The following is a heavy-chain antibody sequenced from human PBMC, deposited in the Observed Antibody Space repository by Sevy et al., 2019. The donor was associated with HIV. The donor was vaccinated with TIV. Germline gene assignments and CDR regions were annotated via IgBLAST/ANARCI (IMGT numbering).Heavy chain of an antibody. V-gene: IGHV3-30*04. CDR3: AKEGYYYDSHSADWFDP. CDR2: ISKDGTNK. Sequence: GGSLRLSCSASGFNISPYALHWVRQTPGKGLQWLAVISKDGTNKDYADFVKGRFSLFRDNCKNTSYLQMSNLRPEDTAVYYCAKEGYYYDSHSADWFDPWGQGTLVTVSS. D-gene: IGHD3-22*01. CDR1: GFNISPYA. J-gene: IGHJ5*02.